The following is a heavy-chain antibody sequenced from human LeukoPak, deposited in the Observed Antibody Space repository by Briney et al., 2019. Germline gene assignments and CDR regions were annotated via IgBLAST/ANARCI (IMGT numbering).Heavy chain of an antibody. D-gene: IGHD3-16*01. Sequence: ASVKVSCKASRGTFSSYAISWVRQAPGQGLEWMGGIIPIFGTANYAQKFQGRVKITAEESTSTAYMELSSLRSEDTAVYYCARGGYYFDYWGQGTLVTVSS. CDR3: ARGGYYFDY. CDR2: IIPIFGTA. CDR1: RGTFSSYA. V-gene: IGHV1-69*13. J-gene: IGHJ4*02.